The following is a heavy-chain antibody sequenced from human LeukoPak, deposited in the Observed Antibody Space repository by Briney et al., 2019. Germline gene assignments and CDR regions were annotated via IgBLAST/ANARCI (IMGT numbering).Heavy chain of an antibody. J-gene: IGHJ3*02. V-gene: IGHV4-61*01. CDR3: ARGIEMATIGFDI. CDR1: GDSISSGNYY. CDR2: IYYSGST. Sequence: SETLSLTCTVSGDSISSGNYYWSWIRQPPGKGLEWIGYIYYSGSTNYNPSLKSRVTISVDTSKNQFSLKLSSVTAADTALYYCARGIEMATIGFDIWGQGTMVTVSS. D-gene: IGHD5-24*01.